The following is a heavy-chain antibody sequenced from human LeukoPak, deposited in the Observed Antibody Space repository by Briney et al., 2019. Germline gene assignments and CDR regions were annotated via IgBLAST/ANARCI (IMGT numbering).Heavy chain of an antibody. D-gene: IGHD2-2*02. V-gene: IGHV1-69*13. J-gene: IGHJ3*02. CDR2: IIPIFGTA. Sequence: SVKVSCKASGGTFSSYAISWVRQAPGQGLEWMGGIIPIFGTANYAQKFQGRVTITADESTSTAYMELRSLRSDDTAVYYCARVVVVPAAIFAFDIWGQGTMVTVSS. CDR1: GGTFSSYA. CDR3: ARVVVVPAAIFAFDI.